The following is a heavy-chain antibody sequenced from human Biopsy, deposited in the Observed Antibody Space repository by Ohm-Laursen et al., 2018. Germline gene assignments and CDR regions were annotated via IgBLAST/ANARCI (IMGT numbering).Heavy chain of an antibody. CDR1: GFTFGDYY. Sequence: SLRLSCAAPGFTFGDYYMSWIRQAPGKGLEWLSYISGSGVTKMYADSVKGRFTVSRDNAKNSLYLDMNNLTVEDTAVYYCAADGAGSYNENWGQGTLVSVSS. V-gene: IGHV3-11*01. D-gene: IGHD3-10*01. CDR2: ISGSGVTK. CDR3: AADGAGSYNEN. J-gene: IGHJ4*02.